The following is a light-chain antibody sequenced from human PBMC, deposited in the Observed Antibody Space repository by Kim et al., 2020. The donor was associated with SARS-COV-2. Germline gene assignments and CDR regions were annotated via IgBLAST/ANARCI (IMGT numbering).Light chain of an antibody. CDR1: ERIGRL. CDR3: QHYDSYPLS. J-gene: IGKJ4*01. Sequence: ASGGDRVTITGRASERIGRLLAWYQQKPGKAPKFLLYDASTLESGVPSRFSGSGSGTEFSLTISSLQPDDSATYYCQHYDSYPLSFGGGTKVDIK. CDR2: DAS. V-gene: IGKV1-5*01.